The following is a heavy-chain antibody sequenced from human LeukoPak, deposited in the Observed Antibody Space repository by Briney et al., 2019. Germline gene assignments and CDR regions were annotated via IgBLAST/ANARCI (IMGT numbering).Heavy chain of an antibody. V-gene: IGHV1-46*01. CDR3: ARDAAIVVVPAAPDS. Sequence: ASVKVSCKASGYTFTGYYMHWVRQAPGQELEWMGIINPSGGSTSYAQKFQGRVTMTRDTSTSTVYMELSSLRSEDTAVYYCARDAAIVVVPAAPDSWGQGTLVTVSS. CDR2: INPSGGST. CDR1: GYTFTGYY. D-gene: IGHD2-2*01. J-gene: IGHJ4*02.